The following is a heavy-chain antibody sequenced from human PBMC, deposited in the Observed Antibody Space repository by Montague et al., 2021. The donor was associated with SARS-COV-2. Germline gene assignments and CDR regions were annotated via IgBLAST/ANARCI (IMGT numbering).Heavy chain of an antibody. J-gene: IGHJ6*02. D-gene: IGHD3-10*01. V-gene: IGHV4-39*07. CDR3: ARWAALIYYYGLDV. Sequence: SETLSLTCTVSGGSISSSSYYWGWIRQPPGKGLEWIGSIYYSGSTYYNPSLKSRLTMSVDMSKNQFSLKLRSVTAADTAMYFCARWAALIYYYGLDVWGRGTTVTVSS. CDR2: IYYSGST. CDR1: GGSISSSSYY.